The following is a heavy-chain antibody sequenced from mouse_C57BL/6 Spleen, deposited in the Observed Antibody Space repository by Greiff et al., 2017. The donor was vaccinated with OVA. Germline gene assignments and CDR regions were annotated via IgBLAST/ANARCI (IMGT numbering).Heavy chain of an antibody. J-gene: IGHJ4*01. Sequence: QVQLQQSGAELVRPGASVKLSCKASGYTFTSYGISWVKQRTGQGLEWIGEIYPRSGNTYYNEKFKGKATLTADKSSSTAYMELRSLTSEYSAVYFCARRDYDGAMDDWGQGTSVTVSS. D-gene: IGHD2-4*01. CDR1: GYTFTSYG. CDR3: ARRDYDGAMDD. CDR2: IYPRSGNT. V-gene: IGHV1-81*01.